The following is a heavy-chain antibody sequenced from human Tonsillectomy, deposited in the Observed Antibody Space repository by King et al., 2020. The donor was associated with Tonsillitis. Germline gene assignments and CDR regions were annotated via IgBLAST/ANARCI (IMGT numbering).Heavy chain of an antibody. CDR3: AREXKXXCSSTXCHFXY. Sequence: VQLVESGSELKKPGASVKVSCKASGYTFTSYAMNWVRQAPGQGLEWMGWINTNTGNPTYAQGFTGRFVFSLDTSVTTAYLQISSLKAEDTAVYYCAREXKXXCSSTXCHFXYWGQXTLVTVSS. D-gene: IGHD2-2*01. CDR1: GYTFTSYA. CDR2: INTNTGNP. V-gene: IGHV7-4-1*02. J-gene: IGHJ4*02.